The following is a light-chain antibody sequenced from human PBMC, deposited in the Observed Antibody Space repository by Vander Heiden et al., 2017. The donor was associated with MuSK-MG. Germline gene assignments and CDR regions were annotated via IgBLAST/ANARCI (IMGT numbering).Light chain of an antibody. CDR3: QQYDNLPLT. CDR2: DAS. CDR1: QDISNY. V-gene: IGKV1-33*01. Sequence: DIKMPQSPSSLSASVGDRVTITCQESQDISNYLNWYQQKPGKAPKLLINDASNLETGVPSRFSGSGSGTDFTFTISSLQPEDIATYYCQQYDNLPLTFGGGTKVEIK. J-gene: IGKJ4*01.